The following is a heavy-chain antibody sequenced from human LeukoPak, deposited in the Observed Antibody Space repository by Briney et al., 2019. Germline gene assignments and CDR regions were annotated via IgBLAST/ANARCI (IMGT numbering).Heavy chain of an antibody. V-gene: IGHV1-3*01. CDR2: INAGNGNT. J-gene: IGHJ5*02. D-gene: IGHD5-18*01. CDR1: GYTFTSYA. CDR3: ARERTAMVTDWFDP. Sequence: GASVKVSCKASGYTFTSYAMHWVRQAPGQRLEWMGWINAGNGNTKYSQKFQGRVTITRDTSASTAYMELSSLRSEDTAVYYCARERTAMVTDWFDPWGQGTLVTVSS.